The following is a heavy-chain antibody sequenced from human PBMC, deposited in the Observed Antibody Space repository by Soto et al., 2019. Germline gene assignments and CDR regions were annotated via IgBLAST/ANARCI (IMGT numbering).Heavy chain of an antibody. Sequence: EVQLVESGGGLAQPGWSRRLSCAASGFNFDDHAMHWVRQAPGKGLEWVSGISWNSVTINYADSVKGRFTISRGNDKGTLHLQMNSLRPEDTAIYYCVRSSGSQPRAGWFDPWGQGTLVTVS. J-gene: IGHJ5*02. V-gene: IGHV3-9*01. CDR2: ISWNSVTI. CDR3: VRSSGSQPRAGWFDP. D-gene: IGHD1-26*01. CDR1: GFNFDDHA.